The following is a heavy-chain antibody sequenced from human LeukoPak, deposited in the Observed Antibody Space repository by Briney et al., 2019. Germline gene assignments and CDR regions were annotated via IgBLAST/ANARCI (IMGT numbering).Heavy chain of an antibody. J-gene: IGHJ4*02. Sequence: ASVKVSCKTSGYTFVDYFIHWVRQAPGQGLKWMGCINPNSGGTEYEQKFQGRVTMTRDTSISTAYVEVNWLISDDTAIYYCARDVSSTSNWEFDYWGQGTLVTVSS. CDR2: INPNSGGT. V-gene: IGHV1-2*02. CDR1: GYTFVDYF. CDR3: ARDVSSTSNWEFDY. D-gene: IGHD1-26*01.